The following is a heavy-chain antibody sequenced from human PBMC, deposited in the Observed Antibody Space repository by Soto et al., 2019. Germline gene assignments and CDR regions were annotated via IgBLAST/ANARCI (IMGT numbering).Heavy chain of an antibody. CDR3: ASFLGYCSGGSCYEGY. CDR2: INPNSGGT. V-gene: IGHV1-2*02. J-gene: IGHJ4*02. D-gene: IGHD2-15*01. CDR1: GYTFTGYY. Sequence: ASVKVSCKASGYTFTGYYMHWVRQAHGQGLEWMGWINPNSGGTNYAQKFQGRVTMTRDTSISTAYMELSRLRSDDTAVYYCASFLGYCSGGSCYEGYWGQGTLVTVSS.